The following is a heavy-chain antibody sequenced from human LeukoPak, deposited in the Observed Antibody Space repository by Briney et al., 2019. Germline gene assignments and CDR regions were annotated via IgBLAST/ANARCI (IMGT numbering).Heavy chain of an antibody. Sequence: GGSLRLSCAASGFTFSSYSMNWVRQAPGKGLEWVSSISSSSSYIYYADSVKGRFTISRDNAKNSLYLQMNSLRAEDTAVYYCARGFRNTAMVYHYWGQGTLVSVSS. CDR3: ARGFRNTAMVYHY. J-gene: IGHJ4*02. D-gene: IGHD5-18*01. CDR2: ISSSSSYI. CDR1: GFTFSSYS. V-gene: IGHV3-21*01.